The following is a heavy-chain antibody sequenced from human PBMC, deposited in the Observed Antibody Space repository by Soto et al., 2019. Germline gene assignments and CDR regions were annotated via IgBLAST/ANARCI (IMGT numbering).Heavy chain of an antibody. D-gene: IGHD3-3*01. CDR3: ARGGITIFGVGEAFDI. J-gene: IGHJ3*02. V-gene: IGHV4-31*03. Sequence: QVQLQESGPGLVKPSQTLSLTCTVSGGSISSGGYYWSWIRQHPGKGLEWIGYIYYSGSTYYNPSLKSRVTISVDTSKNQFSLKLSSVTAADTAVYYCARGGITIFGVGEAFDIWGQGTMVTVSS. CDR2: IYYSGST. CDR1: GGSISSGGYY.